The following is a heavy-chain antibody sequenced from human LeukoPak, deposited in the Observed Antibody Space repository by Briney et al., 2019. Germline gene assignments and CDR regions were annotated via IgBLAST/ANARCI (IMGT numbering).Heavy chain of an antibody. CDR2: ISSSSMYI. CDR3: ARVDCSESNCYLDY. Sequence: GRSLRLSCAVSGFTFSRYNMNWVRQAPGKGLEWVSSISSSSMYIFYADSVKGRFTISRDNAKNSLFLQMDSLRAEDTAMYYCARVDCSESNCYLDYWGQGTLVTVSS. CDR1: GFTFSRYN. D-gene: IGHD2-15*01. J-gene: IGHJ4*02. V-gene: IGHV3-21*01.